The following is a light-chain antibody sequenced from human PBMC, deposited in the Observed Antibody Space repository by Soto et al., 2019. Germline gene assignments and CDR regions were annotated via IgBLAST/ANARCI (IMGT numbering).Light chain of an antibody. CDR2: EDT. V-gene: IGLV2-14*01. Sequence: QSALTQPASISGSPGQSLTIPCTATSSDIGGYKFVSWYQQHPGKTPKLIIDEDTYRPSGISERFSGSKSGNTASLTISGLQADDEGDYYCATYTATPTLMFGGGTK. J-gene: IGLJ3*02. CDR3: ATYTATPTLM. CDR1: SSDIGGYKF.